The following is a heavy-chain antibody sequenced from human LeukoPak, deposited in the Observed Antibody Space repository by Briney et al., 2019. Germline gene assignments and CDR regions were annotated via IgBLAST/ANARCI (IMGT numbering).Heavy chain of an antibody. CDR2: LTPSGSST. D-gene: IGHD6-13*01. CDR1: GFTFSSYG. CDR3: AKGGSSSWDYFDS. J-gene: IGHJ4*02. V-gene: IGHV3-23*01. Sequence: GGTLRLSCAASGFTFSSYGMSWVRQAPGKGLEWVSALTPSGSSTYYADSVKGRFTFSRDNSKNTLYLQMNSLRVEDAAIYYCAKGGSSSWDYFDSWGQGTLVTVSP.